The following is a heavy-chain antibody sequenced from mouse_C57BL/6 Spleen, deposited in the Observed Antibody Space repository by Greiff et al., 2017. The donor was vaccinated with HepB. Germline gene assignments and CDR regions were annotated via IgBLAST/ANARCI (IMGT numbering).Heavy chain of an antibody. J-gene: IGHJ1*03. D-gene: IGHD1-1*01. CDR2: INPSNGGT. Sequence: QVQLQQPGTELVKPGASVKLSCKASGYTFTSYWMHWVKQRPGQGLEWIGNINPSNGGTNYNEKFKSKATLTVDKSSSTAYMQLSSLTSEDSAVYYGARDYGSSPYWYFDVWGTGTTVTVSS. V-gene: IGHV1-53*01. CDR1: GYTFTSYW. CDR3: ARDYGSSPYWYFDV.